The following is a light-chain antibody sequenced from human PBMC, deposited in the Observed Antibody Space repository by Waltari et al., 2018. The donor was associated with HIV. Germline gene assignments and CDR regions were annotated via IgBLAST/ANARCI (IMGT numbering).Light chain of an antibody. V-gene: IGKV1-39*01. CDR3: QQSYSTPRT. J-gene: IGKJ2*02. CDR2: AAS. CDR1: QSISSY. Sequence: DIQMTQSPSSLSASVGDRVTITCRASQSISSYLNWYQQKPGKAPKLLIYAASSLQSGVPSRFSGSGSGTDLTLTISSLRPEDFATYYCQQSYSTPRTFGQGTKLEIK.